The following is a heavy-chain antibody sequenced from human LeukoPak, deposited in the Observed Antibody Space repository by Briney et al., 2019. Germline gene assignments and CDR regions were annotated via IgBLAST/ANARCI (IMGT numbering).Heavy chain of an antibody. CDR2: ISSSSSHI. CDR3: ARGRSVDV. J-gene: IGHJ6*04. D-gene: IGHD5-24*01. Sequence: GGSLRLSCAASGFTFSRYSMNWVRRAPGKGLEWVSSISSSSSHIYYADSVTGRFTVSRDNAKNSLYLQMNSLRAEDTAVYYCARGRSVDVWGKGTTVTVSS. CDR1: GFTFSRYS. V-gene: IGHV3-21*01.